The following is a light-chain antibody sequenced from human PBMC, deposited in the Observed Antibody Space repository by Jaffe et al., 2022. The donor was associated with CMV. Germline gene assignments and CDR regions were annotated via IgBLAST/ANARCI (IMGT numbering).Light chain of an antibody. Sequence: EIVLTQSPGTLSLSPGERATLSCRASQTIRDSDLMWYQQKRGQAPRLLIYGTFSRATGIPDRFSGTGSGTDFTLTISRLEPEDFAVYYCQHYSNSPPRTFGQGTKVEIK. V-gene: IGKV3-20*01. CDR1: QTIRDSD. J-gene: IGKJ1*01. CDR3: QHYSNSPPRT. CDR2: GTF.